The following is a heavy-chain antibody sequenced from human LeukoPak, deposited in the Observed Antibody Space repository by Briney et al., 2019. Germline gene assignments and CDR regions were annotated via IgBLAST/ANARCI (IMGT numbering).Heavy chain of an antibody. CDR1: GGSISSYY. CDR3: ARDGAVGILTGYGAFDM. CDR2: IYYSGSP. D-gene: IGHD3-9*01. J-gene: IGHJ3*02. V-gene: IGHV4-59*01. Sequence: PSETLSLTCTVSGGSISSYYWSWIRQPPGKGLEWIGYIYYSGSPNYNPSLNSRVTISLDTSRNQLSLKLSSVTAADTAVYYCARDGAVGILTGYGAFDMWGQGTMVTVSS.